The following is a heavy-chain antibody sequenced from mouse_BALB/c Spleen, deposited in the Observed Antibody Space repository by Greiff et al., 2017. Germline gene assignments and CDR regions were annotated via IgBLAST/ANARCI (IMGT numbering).Heavy chain of an antibody. CDR1: GYTFTSYY. J-gene: IGHJ4*01. CDR3: ARLGGKDYAMDY. CDR2: IYPGDGST. V-gene: IGHV1S56*01. D-gene: IGHD3-3*01. Sequence: VQLQQSGPELVKPGASVKMSCKASGYTFTSYYIHWVKQRPGQGLEWIGWIYPGDGSTKYNEKFKGKTTLTADKSSSTAYMLLSSLTSEDSAIYFCARLGGKDYAMDYWGQGTSVTVSS.